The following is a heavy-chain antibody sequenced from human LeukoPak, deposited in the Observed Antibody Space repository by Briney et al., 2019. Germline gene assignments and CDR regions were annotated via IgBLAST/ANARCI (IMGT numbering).Heavy chain of an antibody. Sequence: SGGSLRLSCAASGFTFSSYAMSWVRQAPGKGLEWVSAISGSGGSTYYADSVKGRFTISRDNSKNTLYLQMSSLRAEDTAVYYCAKDHTGFLEWLLPLYYFDYWGQGTLVTVSS. CDR3: AKDHTGFLEWLLPLYYFDY. CDR1: GFTFSSYA. CDR2: ISGSGGST. J-gene: IGHJ4*02. V-gene: IGHV3-23*01. D-gene: IGHD3-3*01.